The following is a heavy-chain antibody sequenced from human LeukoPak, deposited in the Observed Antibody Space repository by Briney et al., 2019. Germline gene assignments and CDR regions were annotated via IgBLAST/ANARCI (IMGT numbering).Heavy chain of an antibody. Sequence: RASVKVSCKASGYTFTGYYLHWVRQAPGQGLEWMGWINPNSGSTNYAQKFQGRVIMTEDTSTDTAYMELSSLRSEDTAVYYCATDLAVVATILALGYWGQGTLVTVSS. V-gene: IGHV1-2*02. D-gene: IGHD5-12*01. CDR1: GYTFTGYY. CDR3: ATDLAVVATILALGY. CDR2: INPNSGST. J-gene: IGHJ4*02.